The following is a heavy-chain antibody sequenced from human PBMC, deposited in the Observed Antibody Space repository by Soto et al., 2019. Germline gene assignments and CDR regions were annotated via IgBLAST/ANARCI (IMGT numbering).Heavy chain of an antibody. CDR2: IYYTETT. CDR3: AIVNRSGWRRWFDP. D-gene: IGHD6-19*01. V-gene: IGHV4-59*02. Sequence: QVQLQESGPGLVKPSETLSLTCTVSGGSVSSYYWSWIRQPPGKGLERIGYIYYTETTNYNHSLKIRVTISVDTSKNQFALKLSSVTASDTAVYYCAIVNRSGWRRWFDPLGRGTLVTVSS. J-gene: IGHJ5*02. CDR1: GGSVSSYY.